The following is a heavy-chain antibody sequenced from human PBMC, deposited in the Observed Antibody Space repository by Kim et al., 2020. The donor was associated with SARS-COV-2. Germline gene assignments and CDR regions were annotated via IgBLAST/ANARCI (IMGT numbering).Heavy chain of an antibody. CDR3: AKKTGVFDY. CDR2: INGRGDNT. J-gene: IGHJ4*02. D-gene: IGHD3-10*01. Sequence: GGSLRLSCAASGFTFSTNPMAWVRQAPGKGLEWVSAINGRGDNTYYADSVKGRFTISRDNSKNTLFLQLNSLRAEDTAVFYCAKKTGVFDYLGPGTLVTVSS. V-gene: IGHV3-23*01. CDR1: GFTFSTNP.